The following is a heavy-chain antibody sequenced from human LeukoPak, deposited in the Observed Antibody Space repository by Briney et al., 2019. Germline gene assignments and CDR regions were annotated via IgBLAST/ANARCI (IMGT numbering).Heavy chain of an antibody. CDR3: ARARTIFGVVIPEDDAFDI. V-gene: IGHV4-4*07. CDR2: IYTSGST. Sequence: NPSETLSLTCTVSGGSIISYYWSWIRQPAGKGLEWIGRIYTSGSTNYNPSLKSRVTMSVDTSKNQFSLKLSSVTAADTAVYYCARARTIFGVVIPEDDAFDIWGQGTMVTVSS. CDR1: GGSIISYY. J-gene: IGHJ3*02. D-gene: IGHD3-3*01.